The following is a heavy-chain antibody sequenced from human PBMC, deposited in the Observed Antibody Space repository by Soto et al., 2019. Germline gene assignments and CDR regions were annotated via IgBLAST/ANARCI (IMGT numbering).Heavy chain of an antibody. D-gene: IGHD1-1*01. CDR1: GDTFSSYG. V-gene: IGHV1-69*01. CDR3: VRDQGYCTTRSGDRDYYEYGMDV. CDR2: IIPMYGTA. J-gene: IGHJ6*04. Sequence: QVQLVQSGAEVKKPGSSVKVSCKVSGDTFSSYGISWVRQAPGQGLEWMGGIIPMYGTANYSQKFQGRVRSTADEPTTAAYMKTSRLRYEYTALYLCVRDQGYCTTRSGDRDYYEYGMDVWGKENTITVSS.